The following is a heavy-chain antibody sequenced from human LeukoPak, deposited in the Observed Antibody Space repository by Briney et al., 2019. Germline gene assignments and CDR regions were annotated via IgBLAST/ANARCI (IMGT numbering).Heavy chain of an antibody. CDR2: IRSKAYGGTT. J-gene: IGHJ5*02. CDR3: TRKPGGNWFDP. V-gene: IGHV3-49*03. Sequence: GGSLRLSCTASGFTFGDYAMSWFRQAPGKGLEWVGFIRSKAYGGTTEYAASVKGRFTISRDDSKSIAYLQMDSPKTEDTAVYYCTRKPGGNWFDPWGQGTLVTVSS. CDR1: GFTFGDYA. D-gene: IGHD3-10*01.